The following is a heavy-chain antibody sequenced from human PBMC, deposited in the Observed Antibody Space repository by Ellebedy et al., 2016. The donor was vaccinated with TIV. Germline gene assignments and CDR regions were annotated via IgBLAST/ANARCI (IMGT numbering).Heavy chain of an antibody. Sequence: SETLSLTCAVYGGSLSGFSWRWIRQPPGKGLEWIGEINHRDSTNYNPSLKSRVTISVDTSRNQFSLRLNSVTAADTAVYYCARCHFHDVDLDHWYIDLWGRGTLVTVTS. CDR3: ARCHFHDVDLDHWYIDL. V-gene: IGHV4-34*01. CDR2: INHRDST. CDR1: GGSLSGFS. J-gene: IGHJ2*01. D-gene: IGHD1-1*01.